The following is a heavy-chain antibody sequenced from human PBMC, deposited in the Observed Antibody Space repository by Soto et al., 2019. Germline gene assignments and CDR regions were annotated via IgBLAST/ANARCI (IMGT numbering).Heavy chain of an antibody. J-gene: IGHJ3*02. CDR1: GFIVSDTS. D-gene: IGHD2-15*01. Sequence: EVQLVESGGGLVQPGGSLRLSCTASGFIVSDTSMNWVRQAPGKGLEWVSVISNRGDTHYADSVRGRFSLSRDIAGNNLHLQINQLRVEDTAVYYCAREPRYCRGGSCSITGDAFDIWGQGTMVTVSS. V-gene: IGHV3-66*01. CDR3: AREPRYCRGGSCSITGDAFDI. CDR2: ISNRGDT.